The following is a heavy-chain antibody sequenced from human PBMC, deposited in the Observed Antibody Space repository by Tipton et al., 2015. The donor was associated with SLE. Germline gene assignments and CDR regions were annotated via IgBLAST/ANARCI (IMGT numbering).Heavy chain of an antibody. V-gene: IGHV5-51*03. Sequence: VQLVQSGAEVKKPGESLKISCEGSGYRFIAYWIAWVRQVPGKGLEWMVMIYAPDSDARYSPSFQVQVTMSVDKSTNTADLQWTSLKASDTAMYYCARRSVQGAYLGFWGQGPLITVSS. J-gene: IGHJ4*02. CDR2: IYAPDSDA. D-gene: IGHD1-1*01. CDR3: ARRSVQGAYLGF. CDR1: GYRFIAYW.